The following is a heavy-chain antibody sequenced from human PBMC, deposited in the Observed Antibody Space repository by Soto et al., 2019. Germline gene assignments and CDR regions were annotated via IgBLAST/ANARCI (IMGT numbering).Heavy chain of an antibody. V-gene: IGHV4-39*01. J-gene: IGHJ3*02. CDR1: GGSISSSSYY. D-gene: IGHD6-19*01. CDR2: IYYSGST. Sequence: SETLSLTCTVSGGSISSSSYYWGWIRQPPGKGLEWIGSIYYSGSTYYNPSLKSRVTISVDTSKNQSSLKLSSVTAADTAVYYCASPVSGWYDAFDIWGQGTMVTVSS. CDR3: ASPVSGWYDAFDI.